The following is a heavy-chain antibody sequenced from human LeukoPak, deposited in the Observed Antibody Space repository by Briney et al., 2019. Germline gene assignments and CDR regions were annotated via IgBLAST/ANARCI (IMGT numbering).Heavy chain of an antibody. Sequence: SGTLSLTCAVSGGSISSSNWWGWVRQPPGKGLEGIGEIYHSGSTNYNPSLKSRVTISVDKSKNQFSLKLSSVTAADTAVYYCARDGGYSGGWYPGYWGQGTLVTVSS. D-gene: IGHD6-19*01. V-gene: IGHV4-4*02. CDR3: ARDGGYSGGWYPGY. J-gene: IGHJ4*02. CDR1: GGSISSSNW. CDR2: IYHSGST.